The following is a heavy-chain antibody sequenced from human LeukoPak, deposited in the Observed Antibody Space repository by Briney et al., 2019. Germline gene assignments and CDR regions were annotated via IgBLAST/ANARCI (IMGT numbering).Heavy chain of an antibody. CDR1: GFTFSSYG. CDR2: ISSSSSTI. D-gene: IGHD6-19*01. V-gene: IGHV3-48*01. CDR3: ARDPGQWLVPRYYFDY. J-gene: IGHJ4*02. Sequence: PGGSLRLSCAASGFTFSSYGMHWVRQAPGKGLEWVSYISSSSSTIYYADSVKGRFTISRDNAKNSLYLQMNSLRAEDTAVYYCARDPGQWLVPRYYFDYWGQGTLVTVSS.